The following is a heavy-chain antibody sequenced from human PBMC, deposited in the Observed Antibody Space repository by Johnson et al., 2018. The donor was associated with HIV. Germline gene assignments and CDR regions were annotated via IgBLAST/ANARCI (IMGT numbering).Heavy chain of an antibody. Sequence: QVQLVESGGGVVRPGGSLRLSCAASGFTFSSYAMHWVRQAPGKGLEWVAVISYDGSNKYYADSVKGRFTISRDNAKNTLYLQMDSLGAEDTAVYYCARVQLLADDVFNIWGQGTMVTVSS. CDR3: ARVQLLADDVFNI. J-gene: IGHJ3*02. D-gene: IGHD3-10*01. V-gene: IGHV3-30-3*01. CDR2: ISYDGSNK. CDR1: GFTFSSYA.